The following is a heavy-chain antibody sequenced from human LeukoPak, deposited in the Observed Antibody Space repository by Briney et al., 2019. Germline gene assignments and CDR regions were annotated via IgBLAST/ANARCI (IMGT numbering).Heavy chain of an antibody. J-gene: IGHJ4*02. CDR2: INTDGSRT. Sequence: GGSLRLPCAASGFTFTSYWMHWVRQAPGKGLVWVSLINTDGSRTSYADSVKGRFTISRDNAKNTLYLQMNSLRAEDTAVYYCARDGLTTVTYDYWGQGTLVTVSS. CDR1: GFTFTSYW. D-gene: IGHD4-17*01. V-gene: IGHV3-74*01. CDR3: ARDGLTTVTYDY.